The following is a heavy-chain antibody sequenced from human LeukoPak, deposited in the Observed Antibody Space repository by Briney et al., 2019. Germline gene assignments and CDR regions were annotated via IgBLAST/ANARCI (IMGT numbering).Heavy chain of an antibody. Sequence: SETLSLTCAVYGGSFSGYYWSWTRQPPGKGLEWIGEINHSGSTNYNPSLKSRVTISVDTSKNQFSLKLSSVTAADTAVYYCARYSGLGYCSSTSCYGFDYWGQGTLVTVSS. CDR3: ARYSGLGYCSSTSCYGFDY. CDR1: GGSFSGYY. CDR2: INHSGST. J-gene: IGHJ4*02. V-gene: IGHV4-34*01. D-gene: IGHD2-2*01.